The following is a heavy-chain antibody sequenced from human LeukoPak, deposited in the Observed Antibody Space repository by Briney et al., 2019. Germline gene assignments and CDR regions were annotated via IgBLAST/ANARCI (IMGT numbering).Heavy chain of an antibody. J-gene: IGHJ3*01. D-gene: IGHD6-19*01. CDR3: AKAISGWYPFAFDV. CDR2: ISYDENNK. Sequence: GGSLRLSCAASGFTFSSYGIHWVRQAPGKGLEWVAVISYDENNKYYADSVKGRFTISRDNSKNTLYLQMNSLRAEDTAVYYCAKAISGWYPFAFDVWGPGTLVAVSS. CDR1: GFTFSSYG. V-gene: IGHV3-30*18.